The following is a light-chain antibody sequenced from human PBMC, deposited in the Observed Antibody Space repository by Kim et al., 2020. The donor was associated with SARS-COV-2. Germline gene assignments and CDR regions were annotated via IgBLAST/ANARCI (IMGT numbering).Light chain of an antibody. Sequence: DIQMTQSPSSLSASVGDRVTITCRTSQNINSHLNWYHQKPERAPELLIYAASTLQGGVPSRFSGSESETDFTLTISSLQPEDFATYFCQQTYISPFTFGPGARVDIK. CDR1: QNINSH. V-gene: IGKV1-39*01. CDR2: AAS. J-gene: IGKJ3*01. CDR3: QQTYISPFT.